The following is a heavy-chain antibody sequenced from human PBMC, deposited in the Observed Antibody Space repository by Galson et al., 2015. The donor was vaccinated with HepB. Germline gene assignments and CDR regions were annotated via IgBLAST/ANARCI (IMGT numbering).Heavy chain of an antibody. CDR1: GFSFTNYW. CDR2: MYLGGSNI. D-gene: IGHD4-17*01. V-gene: IGHV5-51*01. Sequence: QSGAEVKKPGESLKISCKGFGFSFTNYWIGWVRQMPGKGLEWMAIMYLGGSNIKYSPSFQGQVTISADRSITTAYLQWSSLKASDTAIYYCARARDGDFRWDYWGQGTLVIVSS. CDR3: ARARDGDFRWDY. J-gene: IGHJ4*02.